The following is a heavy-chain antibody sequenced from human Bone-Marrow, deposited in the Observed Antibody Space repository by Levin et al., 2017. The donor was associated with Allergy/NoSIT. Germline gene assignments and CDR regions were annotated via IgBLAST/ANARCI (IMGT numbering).Heavy chain of an antibody. Sequence: PGESLKISCAVSGVTSNNYTLSWVRQPPGKGLEWVSSISSSSAYIHYADSVKGRFIVSRDNAEKSLYLQMNSLRAEDTAIYYCASRIKAPGGLDVWGQGTAVTVSS. J-gene: IGHJ6*02. CDR1: GVTSNNYT. D-gene: IGHD3-10*01. V-gene: IGHV3-21*01. CDR2: ISSSSAYI. CDR3: ASRIKAPGGLDV.